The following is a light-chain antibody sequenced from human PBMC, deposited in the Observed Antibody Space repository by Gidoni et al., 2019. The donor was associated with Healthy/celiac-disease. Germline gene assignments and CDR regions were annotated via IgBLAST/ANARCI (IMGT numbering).Light chain of an antibody. V-gene: IGLV2-8*01. CDR1: SSDVGGYNS. J-gene: IGLJ3*02. CDR3: SSYAGSNKFWV. Sequence: QYALTPPPSASGSPGQSVTISCTGTSSDVGGYNSVPWYQPPPSHAPTLMLYEVRKRPAAVPHRFSGSKSGNTSSLTVSGLQAEDEADYYCSSYAGSNKFWVFGGGTKLTVL. CDR2: EVR.